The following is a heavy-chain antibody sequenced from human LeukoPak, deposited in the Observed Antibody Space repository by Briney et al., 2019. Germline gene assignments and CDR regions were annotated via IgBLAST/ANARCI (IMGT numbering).Heavy chain of an antibody. CDR3: ARLVPAQWLPPDAFDI. J-gene: IGHJ3*02. D-gene: IGHD6-19*01. CDR1: GYTFTSYA. CDR2: INAGNGNT. V-gene: IGHV1-3*03. Sequence: ASVKVSCKASGYTFTSYAMHWVRQAPGQRLEWMGWINAGNGNTKYSQEFQGRVTITRDTSASTAYMELGSLRSEDMAVYYCARLVPAQWLPPDAFDIWGQGTMVTVSS.